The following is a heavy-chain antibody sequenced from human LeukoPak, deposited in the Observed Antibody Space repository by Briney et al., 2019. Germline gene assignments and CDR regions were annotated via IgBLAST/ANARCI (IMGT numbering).Heavy chain of an antibody. J-gene: IGHJ4*02. CDR1: GFTFSSYG. Sequence: SGGSLRLSCAVSGFTFSSYGIHWVRQAPGKGLEWVAFIRYDGSNKYYADSVKGRFTISRDNSKNTLYLQMNSLRAEDTAVYYCAKRAYGDSDYWGQGTLVTVSS. CDR3: AKRAYGDSDY. D-gene: IGHD4-17*01. V-gene: IGHV3-30*02. CDR2: IRYDGSNK.